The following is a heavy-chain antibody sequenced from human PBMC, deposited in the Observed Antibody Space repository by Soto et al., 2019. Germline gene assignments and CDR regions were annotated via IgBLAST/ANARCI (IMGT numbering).Heavy chain of an antibody. CDR1: GFTFSTYW. D-gene: IGHD6-19*01. CDR3: ARSQWLASDAFDI. Sequence: GSLRLSCVASGFTFSTYWMSWVRQAPGKGLEWVANIKQDGSEKYYVDSVKGRFTIARDNAKNSLYLQMSSLRAEDTAVYYCARSQWLASDAFDIWGQGTMVTVAS. V-gene: IGHV3-7*03. CDR2: IKQDGSEK. J-gene: IGHJ3*02.